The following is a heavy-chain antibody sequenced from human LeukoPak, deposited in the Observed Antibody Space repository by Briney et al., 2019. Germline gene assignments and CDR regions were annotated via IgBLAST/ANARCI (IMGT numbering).Heavy chain of an antibody. J-gene: IGHJ4*02. CDR2: INPNSGGT. CDR1: RYTFTGYY. Sequence: ASVKVSCKASRYTFTGYYMHWVRQAPGQGLEWMGWINPNSGGTNDAQKFQGRVTMTRDTSISTAYMELSRLRSDDTAVYYCARNYYGSGSYEYYFDYWGQGTLVTVSS. CDR3: ARNYYGSGSYEYYFDY. V-gene: IGHV1-2*02. D-gene: IGHD3-10*01.